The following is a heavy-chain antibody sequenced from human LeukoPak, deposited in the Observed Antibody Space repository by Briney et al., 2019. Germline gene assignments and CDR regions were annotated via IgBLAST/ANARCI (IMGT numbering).Heavy chain of an antibody. Sequence: PGGSLRLSCAASGFTFSHAWMSWVRQAPGKGLEWVGRIKSKTDGGTTDYAAPVKGRFTISRDDSKNTLFLQMNSLKTEDTAVYYCTTDDVYGSGSYYNLDYWGQGTLVTVSS. CDR3: TTDDVYGSGSYYNLDY. D-gene: IGHD3-10*01. J-gene: IGHJ4*02. V-gene: IGHV3-15*01. CDR1: GFTFSHAW. CDR2: IKSKTDGGTT.